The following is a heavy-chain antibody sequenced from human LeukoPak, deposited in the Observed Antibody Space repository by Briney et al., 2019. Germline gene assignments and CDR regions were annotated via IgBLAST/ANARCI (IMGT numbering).Heavy chain of an antibody. CDR1: GFTVSSNY. D-gene: IGHD2-15*01. CDR2: IYSGGST. J-gene: IGHJ6*02. CDR3: ARDCSGGSCYSDYYYGMDV. Sequence: GGSLRLSCAASGFTVSSNYMSWVRQAPGKGLEWVSVIYSGGSTYYADSVKGRFTISRDNSKNTLYLQMNSLRAEDTAVYYCARDCSGGSCYSDYYYGMDVWGQGTTVTVSS. V-gene: IGHV3-53*01.